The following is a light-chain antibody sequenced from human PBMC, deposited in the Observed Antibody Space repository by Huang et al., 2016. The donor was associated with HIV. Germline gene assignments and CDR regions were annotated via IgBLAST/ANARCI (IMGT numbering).Light chain of an antibody. J-gene: IGKJ3*01. V-gene: IGKV3-15*01. CDR3: QQYNKWPRT. Sequence: EIVMTQSPATLSVSPGERATRSCRASQSVTGNLAWYQHKPGQPPRLLIYGASTRAAGAAARFNASGSGTEFTLTINSLQSEDFAVYYCQQYNKWPRTFGPGTKVDVK. CDR2: GAS. CDR1: QSVTGN.